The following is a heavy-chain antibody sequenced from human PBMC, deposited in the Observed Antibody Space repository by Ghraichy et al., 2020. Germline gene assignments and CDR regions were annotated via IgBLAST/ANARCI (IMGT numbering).Heavy chain of an antibody. Sequence: GGSLRLSCAASGFTFSSYSMNWVRQAPGKGLEWVSFISSSSSYIYYADSVKGRFTISRDNAKNSLYLQMNSLRAEDTAVYYCAREGYYGSGSPAYWGQGTLVTVSS. CDR2: ISSSSSYI. V-gene: IGHV3-21*01. J-gene: IGHJ4*02. D-gene: IGHD3-10*01. CDR1: GFTFSSYS. CDR3: AREGYYGSGSPAY.